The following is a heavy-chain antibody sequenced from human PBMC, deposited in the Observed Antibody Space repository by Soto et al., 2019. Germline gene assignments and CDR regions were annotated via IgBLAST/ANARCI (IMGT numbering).Heavy chain of an antibody. Sequence: PSETLSLTCTVSGGSISSYYWTWIRQPPGKGLEWIGFIYNSGSTHYNPSLRSRVTISVDTSKNQLSLKLRSVTAADTAVYYCASMGYHYGSGSYPLDYWGQGTLVTVSS. CDR1: GGSISSYY. CDR3: ASMGYHYGSGSYPLDY. CDR2: IYNSGST. J-gene: IGHJ4*02. D-gene: IGHD3-10*01. V-gene: IGHV4-59*08.